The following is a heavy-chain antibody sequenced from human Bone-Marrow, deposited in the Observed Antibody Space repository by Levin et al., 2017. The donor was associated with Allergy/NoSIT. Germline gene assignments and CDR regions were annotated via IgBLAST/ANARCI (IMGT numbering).Heavy chain of an antibody. Sequence: LSLTCAASGFVFSKAWMNWVRQAPGKGLEWVGRISINVDGGTTDYAAPVRGRFTISRDDSKNTLYLQMNSLKTEDTAVYYCSSWYFTYGVDVWGQGTTVTVSS. CDR1: GFVFSKAW. CDR2: ISINVDGGTT. V-gene: IGHV3-15*07. CDR3: SSWYFTYGVDV. D-gene: IGHD6-13*01. J-gene: IGHJ6*02.